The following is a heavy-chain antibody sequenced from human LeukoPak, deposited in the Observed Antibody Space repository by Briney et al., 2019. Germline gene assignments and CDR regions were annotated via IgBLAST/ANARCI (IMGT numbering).Heavy chain of an antibody. CDR2: IYHSGST. J-gene: IGHJ3*02. Sequence: SETLSLTCTVSGYSISSGYYWGWIRQPPGKGLEWIGSIYHSGSTYYNPSLKSRVTISVDKSKNQFSLKLSSVTAADTAVYYCATSIAVADDAFDIWGQGTLVTVSS. CDR1: GYSISSGYY. D-gene: IGHD6-19*01. CDR3: ATSIAVADDAFDI. V-gene: IGHV4-38-2*02.